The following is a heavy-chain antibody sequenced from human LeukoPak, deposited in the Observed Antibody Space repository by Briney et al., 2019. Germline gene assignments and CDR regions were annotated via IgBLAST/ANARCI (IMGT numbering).Heavy chain of an antibody. D-gene: IGHD3-3*01. CDR1: GFTVNRNY. CDR2: IYSGGNT. Sequence: GGSLRLSCAASGFTVNRNYMSWVRQAPGKGLEWVSVIYSGGNTYYADSVKGRFTISRDNSKNTLYLHMNSLRAEDTAVYFCVRDDPAFYDFWSAHRSPSVRDYWGQGTLVTVSS. CDR3: VRDDPAFYDFWSAHRSPSVRDY. V-gene: IGHV3-66*01. J-gene: IGHJ4*02.